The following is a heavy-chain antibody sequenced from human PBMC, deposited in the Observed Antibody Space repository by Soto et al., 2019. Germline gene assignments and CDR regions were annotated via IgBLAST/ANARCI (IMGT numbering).Heavy chain of an antibody. V-gene: IGHV4-59*01. CDR1: GDSISSYY. Sequence: PSETLSLACAVSGDSISSYYCMWIRQPPGKGLESIDYLYYGRSANYNPSLKSRVTLSVDTSKNQFSLKLSSVTAADTAVYYCARRHAGNFDYWGQGTLVTVSS. CDR3: ARRHAGNFDY. J-gene: IGHJ4*02. CDR2: LYYGRSA.